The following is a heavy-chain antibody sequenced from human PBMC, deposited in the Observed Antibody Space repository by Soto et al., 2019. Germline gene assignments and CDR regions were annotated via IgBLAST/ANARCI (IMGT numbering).Heavy chain of an antibody. J-gene: IGHJ6*02. V-gene: IGHV3-43*01. CDR3: AKDPRLRFQNYYYYGMDV. CDR1: GFTFDDYT. Sequence: GGSLRLSCAASGFTFDDYTMHWVRQAPGKGLEWVSLISWDGGSTYYADSVKGRFTISRDNSKNSLYLQMNSLRTEDTALYYCAKDPRLRFQNYYYYGMDVWGQGTTVTVSS. D-gene: IGHD3-3*01. CDR2: ISWDGGST.